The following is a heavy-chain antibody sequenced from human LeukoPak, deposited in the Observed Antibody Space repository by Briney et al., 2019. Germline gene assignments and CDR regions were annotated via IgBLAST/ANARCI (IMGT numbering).Heavy chain of an antibody. CDR1: GFTFSSSP. J-gene: IGHJ4*02. Sequence: PGGSLRLSCSASGFTFSSSPMHWVRQAPGKGLEYVSSINPSGSFVSYADFAKGRFTISRDSWRNTLHLQMNSLTPDDTAIYYCVREMGSGTHYCLEFWGQGALVTVSA. V-gene: IGHV3-64D*06. D-gene: IGHD3-10*01. CDR2: INPSGSFV. CDR3: VREMGSGTHYCLEF.